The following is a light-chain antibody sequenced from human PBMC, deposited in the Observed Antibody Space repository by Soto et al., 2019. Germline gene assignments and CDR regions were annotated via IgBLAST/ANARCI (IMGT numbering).Light chain of an antibody. J-gene: IGLJ3*02. CDR2: GNN. CDR1: SSNIGAGYD. CDR3: QSYDSSLSGSV. V-gene: IGLV1-40*01. Sequence: QSVRTQPPSVSGAPGQRVTISCTGSSSNIGAGYDVHWYQQLPGTAPKLLIYGNNNRPSGVPDRFSGSKSGTSASLAITGLQAEDEADYYCQSYDSSLSGSVFGGGTQLTVL.